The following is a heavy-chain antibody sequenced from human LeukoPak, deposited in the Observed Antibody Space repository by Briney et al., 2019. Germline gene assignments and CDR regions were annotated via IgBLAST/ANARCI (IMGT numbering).Heavy chain of an antibody. V-gene: IGHV3-30-3*01. CDR3: ARDPTMVRGVKFDY. CDR1: GFTFSSYA. CDR2: ISYDGSNK. D-gene: IGHD3-10*01. Sequence: GGSLRLSCAASGFTFSSYAMHWVRQAPGKGLEWVAVISYDGSNKYYADSVKGRFTISRDNSKNTLYLQMNSLRAEDTAVYYCARDPTMVRGVKFDYWGQGTLVTVSS. J-gene: IGHJ4*02.